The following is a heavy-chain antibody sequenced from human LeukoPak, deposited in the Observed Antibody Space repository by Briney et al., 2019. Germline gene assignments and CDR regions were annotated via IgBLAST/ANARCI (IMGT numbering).Heavy chain of an antibody. CDR1: GFTFSSYS. CDR3: ARDCTFASGSLDY. CDR2: ISSSSSYI. D-gene: IGHD3-10*01. J-gene: IGHJ4*02. Sequence: GRSLRLSCAASGFTFSSYSMNWVRQAPGKGLEWVSSISSSSSYIYYADSVKGRFTISRDNAKNSLYLQMNSLRAEDTAVYYCARDCTFASGSLDYWGQGTLVTVSS. V-gene: IGHV3-21*01.